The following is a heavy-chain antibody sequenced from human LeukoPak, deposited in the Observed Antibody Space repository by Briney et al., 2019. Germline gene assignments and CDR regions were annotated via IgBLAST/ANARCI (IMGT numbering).Heavy chain of an antibody. D-gene: IGHD6-13*01. CDR3: VRGGIASAFDI. J-gene: IGHJ3*02. Sequence: GGSLRLSCAASGFTFSSNWKHWVRQAPGKGLVWVSRIISNENSATYADSVKGRFTISRDNAKNTLYLQMNSLRAEDTAVYYCVRGGIASAFDIWGQGTMVTVSS. CDR1: GFTFSSNW. CDR2: IISNENSA. V-gene: IGHV3-74*01.